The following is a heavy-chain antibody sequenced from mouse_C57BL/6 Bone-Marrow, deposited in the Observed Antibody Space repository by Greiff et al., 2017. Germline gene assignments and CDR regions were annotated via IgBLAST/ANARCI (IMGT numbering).Heavy chain of an antibody. J-gene: IGHJ3*01. CDR2: ISNLAYSI. CDR1: GFTFSDYG. Sequence: DVMLVASGGGLVQPGGSLKLSCAASGFTFSDYGMAWVRQAPRKGPEWVAFISNLAYSIYYADTVTGRFTISRENAKNTLYLEMSSLRSEDTAMYYCARHEGGFAYWGQGTLVTVSA. V-gene: IGHV5-15*01. CDR3: ARHEGGFAY.